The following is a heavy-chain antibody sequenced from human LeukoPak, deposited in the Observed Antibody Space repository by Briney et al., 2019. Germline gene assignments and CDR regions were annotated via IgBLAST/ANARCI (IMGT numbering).Heavy chain of an antibody. Sequence: PSETLSLTCTVSGGSISSYYWSWIRQPPGKGLEWIGSIYYSGSTYYNPSLKSRVTISVDTSKNQFSLKLSSVTAADTAVYYCARGKVIYDSSGYYYYYYYMDVWGKGTTVTVSS. J-gene: IGHJ6*03. CDR2: IYYSGST. CDR3: ARGKVIYDSSGYYYYYYYMDV. D-gene: IGHD3-22*01. V-gene: IGHV4-59*12. CDR1: GGSISSYY.